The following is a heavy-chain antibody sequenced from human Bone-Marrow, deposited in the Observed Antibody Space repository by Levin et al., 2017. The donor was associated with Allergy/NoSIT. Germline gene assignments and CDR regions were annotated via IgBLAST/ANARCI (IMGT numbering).Heavy chain of an antibody. D-gene: IGHD5-24*01. CDR3: TTEDPDRFQRLQTPYFVY. Sequence: ASVKVSCNVSGYTLSEVSIHWVRQAPGEGLEWMGRFDPEDGETYYALKFQGRVTLTEDTSTDTAYLEMNSLTSEDTAVYYCTTEDPDRFQRLQTPYFVYWGQGTLVSVSS. CDR1: GYTLSEVS. J-gene: IGHJ4*02. CDR2: FDPEDGET. V-gene: IGHV1-24*01.